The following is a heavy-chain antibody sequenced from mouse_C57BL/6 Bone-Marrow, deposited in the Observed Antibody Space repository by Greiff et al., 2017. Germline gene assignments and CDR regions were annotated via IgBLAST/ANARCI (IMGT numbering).Heavy chain of an antibody. V-gene: IGHV1-9*01. J-gene: IGHJ3*01. CDR2: IFPGSGCT. CDR1: GYTFTGYW. Sequence: QVQLQQSGAELMKPGASVKLSCKATGYTFTGYWIEWVKQRPGHGLEWLGEIFPGSGCTNYNEKFKGKATFTADTSSNTVYMRRSSLADKDSAICYWARGTTVHFAYWGQGTLVTVSA. CDR3: ARGTTVHFAY. D-gene: IGHD1-1*01.